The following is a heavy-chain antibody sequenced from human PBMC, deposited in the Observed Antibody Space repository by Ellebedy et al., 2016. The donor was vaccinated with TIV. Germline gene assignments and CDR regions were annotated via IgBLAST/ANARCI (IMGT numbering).Heavy chain of an antibody. CDR3: ARTYSSSWRYYFDY. Sequence: AASVTVSCKASGYTFTGYYIHWVRQAPGQGLEWMGWINPNSGGTNYAQKFQGWVTMTRDTSISTAYMELSRLSSDDTAVYYCARTYSSSWRYYFDYWGQGTLVTVSS. CDR2: INPNSGGT. V-gene: IGHV1-2*04. J-gene: IGHJ4*02. D-gene: IGHD6-13*01. CDR1: GYTFTGYY.